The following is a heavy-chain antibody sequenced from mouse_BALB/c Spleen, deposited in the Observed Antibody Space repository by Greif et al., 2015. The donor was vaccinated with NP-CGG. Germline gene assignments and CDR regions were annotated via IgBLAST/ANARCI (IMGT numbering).Heavy chain of an antibody. CDR2: INPSNGGT. J-gene: IGHJ1*01. D-gene: IGHD1-1*01. CDR3: TRPYSWYFDV. CDR1: GYTFTSYY. Sequence: QVQLKESGAELVKPGASVKLSCKASGYTFTSYYMYWVKQRPGQGLEWIGGINPSNGGTNFNEKFKSKATLTVDKSSSTAYMQLSSLTSEDSAVYYCTRPYSWYFDVWGAGTTVTVSS. V-gene: IGHV1S81*02.